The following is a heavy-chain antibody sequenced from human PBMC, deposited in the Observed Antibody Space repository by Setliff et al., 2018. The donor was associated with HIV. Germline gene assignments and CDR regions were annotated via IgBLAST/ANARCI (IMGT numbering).Heavy chain of an antibody. Sequence: GGSLRLSCAASGFTFSTYGMHWVRQAPGKGLEWVAFIQYDGKRIYYGESVNGRFTISRDNPKNTLYLQMNSLRPEDTAVYYCAKDRSVRDYNYHYLDVWGKGTTVTVSS. D-gene: IGHD2-15*01. V-gene: IGHV3-30*02. CDR3: AKDRSVRDYNYHYLDV. J-gene: IGHJ6*03. CDR2: IQYDGKRI. CDR1: GFTFSTYG.